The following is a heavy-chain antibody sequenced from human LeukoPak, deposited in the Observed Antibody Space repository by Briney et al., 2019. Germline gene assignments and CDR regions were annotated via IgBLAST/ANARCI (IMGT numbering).Heavy chain of an antibody. CDR2: ISSSSSTI. CDR3: ARDMMAGQGFFDY. J-gene: IGHJ4*02. Sequence: PGGSLRLSCAASGFTFSSYSMNWVRQAPGKGLEWVSYISSSSSTIYYADSVKGRFTISRDNAKNSLYLQMNSLRAEDTAVYYCARDMMAGQGFFDYWGQGTLVTVSS. V-gene: IGHV3-48*04. D-gene: IGHD5-24*01. CDR1: GFTFSSYS.